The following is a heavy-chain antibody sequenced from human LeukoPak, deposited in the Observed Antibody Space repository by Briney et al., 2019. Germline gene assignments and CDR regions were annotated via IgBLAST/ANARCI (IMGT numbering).Heavy chain of an antibody. CDR3: ARGPGDYGDFDDAFDI. D-gene: IGHD4-17*01. CDR1: GGSISSYY. CDR2: IYYSGST. Sequence: PSETLSLTCTVSGGSISSYYWSWIRQPPGKGLEWIGYIYYSGSTNYNPSLKSRVTISVDTSKNQFSPKLSSVTAADTAVYYCARGPGDYGDFDDAFDIWGQGTMVTVSS. V-gene: IGHV4-59*01. J-gene: IGHJ3*02.